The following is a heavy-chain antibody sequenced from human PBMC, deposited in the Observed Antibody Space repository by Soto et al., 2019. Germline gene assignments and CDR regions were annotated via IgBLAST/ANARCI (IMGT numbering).Heavy chain of an antibody. J-gene: IGHJ4*02. CDR2: IIPILGIA. V-gene: IGHV1-69*02. CDR3: ARLDGYNLFDY. D-gene: IGHD5-12*01. CDR1: GGTFSSYT. Sequence: QVQLVQSGAEVKKPGSSVKVSCKASGGTFSSYTISWVRQAPGQGLEWMGRIIPILGIANYAQKFQGRVTITADKSTSTAYMELSSLRSEDTAVYYCARLDGYNLFDYWGQGTLVTVSS.